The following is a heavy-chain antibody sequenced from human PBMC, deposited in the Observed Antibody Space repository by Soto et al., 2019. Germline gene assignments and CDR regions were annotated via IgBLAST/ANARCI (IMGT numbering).Heavy chain of an antibody. CDR1: GGTFSSYA. J-gene: IGHJ6*02. Sequence: QVQLVQSGAEVKKPGSSVKVSCKASGGTFSSYAISWVRQAPGQGLEWMGGIIPIFGTANYAQKFQGRVTITADESTSTAYMELSSLSSEDTAVYYCASHDDILTGYPQTYYYYGMDVWGQGTTVTVSS. V-gene: IGHV1-69*01. CDR3: ASHDDILTGYPQTYYYYGMDV. CDR2: IIPIFGTA. D-gene: IGHD3-9*01.